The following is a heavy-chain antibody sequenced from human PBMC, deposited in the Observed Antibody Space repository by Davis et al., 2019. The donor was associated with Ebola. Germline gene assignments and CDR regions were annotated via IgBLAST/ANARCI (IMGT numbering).Heavy chain of an antibody. CDR2: IIPIFGTA. J-gene: IGHJ4*02. V-gene: IGHV1-69*05. D-gene: IGHD6-19*01. CDR3: ARGMPGIAVDGPDY. Sequence: SVKVSCKASGGTFSSYAISWVRQAPGQGLEWMGGIIPIFGTANYAQKLQGRVTMTTDKSTSTAYMELSSLRSEDTAVYYCARGMPGIAVDGPDYWGQGTLVTVSS. CDR1: GGTFSSYA.